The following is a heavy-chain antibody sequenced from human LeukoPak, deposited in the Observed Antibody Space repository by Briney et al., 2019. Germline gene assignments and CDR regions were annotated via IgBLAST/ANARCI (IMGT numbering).Heavy chain of an antibody. CDR3: ANGSGWLTYFDY. Sequence: GGSLRLSCAASGFTFSSYAMSWVRQAPGKGREWVSAISGSGGSTYYADSVKGRFTISRDNSKNTLYLQMNSLRAEDTAVYYCANGSGWLTYFDYWGQGTLVTVSS. CDR1: GFTFSSYA. V-gene: IGHV3-23*01. D-gene: IGHD6-19*01. CDR2: ISGSGGST. J-gene: IGHJ4*02.